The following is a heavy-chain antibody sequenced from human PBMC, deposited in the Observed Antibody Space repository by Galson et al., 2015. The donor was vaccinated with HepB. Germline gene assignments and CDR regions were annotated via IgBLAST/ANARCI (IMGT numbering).Heavy chain of an antibody. Sequence: LSLTCTVSGVSTRSFRWGWIRQSPEKGLEWLGYIYHSETTNYNPSVRSRLTMSLDTSQNQFSLRLTSVTEADTAMYYCARVGPEAATGSWTYYFDSWGQGALVTVSS. D-gene: IGHD6-13*01. CDR2: IYHSETT. J-gene: IGHJ4*02. CDR1: GVSTRSFR. V-gene: IGHV4-59*01. CDR3: ARVGPEAATGSWTYYFDS.